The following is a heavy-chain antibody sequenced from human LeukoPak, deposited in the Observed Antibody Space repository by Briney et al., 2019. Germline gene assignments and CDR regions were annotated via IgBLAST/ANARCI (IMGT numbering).Heavy chain of an antibody. Sequence: PGGSLRLSCAASGFTFSSYAMSWVRQAPGKGLERVSAISGSGGSTYYADSVEGRFTISRDNSKNTLYLQMNSLRAEDTAVYYCAKESQITIFGVVISGFDPWGQGTLVTVSS. CDR3: AKESQITIFGVVISGFDP. CDR2: ISGSGGST. CDR1: GFTFSSYA. V-gene: IGHV3-23*01. D-gene: IGHD3-3*01. J-gene: IGHJ5*02.